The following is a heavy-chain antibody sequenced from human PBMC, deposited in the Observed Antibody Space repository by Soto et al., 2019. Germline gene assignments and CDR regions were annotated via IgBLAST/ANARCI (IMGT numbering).Heavy chain of an antibody. CDR3: ARDQGIGASGPFDY. V-gene: IGHV4-59*01. CDR1: GDSISSYY. J-gene: IGHJ4*02. D-gene: IGHD6-13*01. Sequence: QVQLQESGPGLIKPSETLSLTCTVSGDSISSYYWSWIRQPPGKGLEWIGFIYYSGNTNYNPSLKSRVTMSIDTCKNQFSLKLSSVTAADTAVYYCARDQGIGASGPFDYWGLGSLVTVSS. CDR2: IYYSGNT.